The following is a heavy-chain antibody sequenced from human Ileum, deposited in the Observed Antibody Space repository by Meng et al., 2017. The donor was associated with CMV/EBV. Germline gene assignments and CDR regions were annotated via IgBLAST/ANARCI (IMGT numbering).Heavy chain of an antibody. CDR3: ARRELLYYGMDV. CDR2: ISWNSGSI. D-gene: IGHD1-7*01. Sequence: SLKISCAASGFIFDDYAMHWVRQAPGKGLEWVSGISWNSGSIGYADSVKGRFTISRDNAKNSLSLQMNSLRAEDTAVYYCARRELLYYGMDVWGQGTTVTVSS. CDR1: GFIFDDYA. J-gene: IGHJ6*02. V-gene: IGHV3-9*01.